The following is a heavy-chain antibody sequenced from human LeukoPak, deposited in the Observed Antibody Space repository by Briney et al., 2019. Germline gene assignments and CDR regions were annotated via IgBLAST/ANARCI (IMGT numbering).Heavy chain of an antibody. J-gene: IGHJ2*01. CDR3: ARDQRSWYFDL. CDR2: IYTSGST. CDR1: GGSISSGSYY. Sequence: SETLPLTCTVSGGSISSGSYYWSWIRQPAGKGLEWIGRIYTSGSTNYNPSLKSRVTISVDTSKNQFSLKLSSVTAADTAVYYCARDQRSWYFDLWGRGTLVTVSS. V-gene: IGHV4-61*02.